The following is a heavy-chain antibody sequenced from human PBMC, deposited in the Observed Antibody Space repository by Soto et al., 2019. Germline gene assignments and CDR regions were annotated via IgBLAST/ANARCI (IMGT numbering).Heavy chain of an antibody. J-gene: IGHJ6*03. CDR3: ATCDRGLTAGGNYYYYNMDV. D-gene: IGHD3-10*01. Sequence: SETLSLTCTVSGGSIRSGGYYWSWLRQHPGKGRVWIGYIYYSGSTKYHPSLNSRVTISVDTSNNQFSLRLRSVTAADTAVDYCATCDRGLTAGGNYYYYNMDVWGKGTTVTVSS. CDR2: IYYSGST. V-gene: IGHV4-61*08. CDR1: GGSIRSGGYY.